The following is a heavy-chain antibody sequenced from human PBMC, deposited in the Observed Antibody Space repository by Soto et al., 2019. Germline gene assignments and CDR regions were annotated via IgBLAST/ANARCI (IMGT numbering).Heavy chain of an antibody. CDR3: ARLGRSRYSYGSLDY. J-gene: IGHJ4*02. V-gene: IGHV4-39*01. CDR2: IYYSGST. CDR1: GGSISSSSYY. Sequence: SETLSLTCTVSGGSISSSSYYWGWIRQPPGKGLEWIGSIYYSGSTYYNPSLKSRVTISVDTSKNQFSLKLSSVTAADTAVYYCARLGRSRYSYGSLDYWGQGTLVTVSS. D-gene: IGHD5-18*01.